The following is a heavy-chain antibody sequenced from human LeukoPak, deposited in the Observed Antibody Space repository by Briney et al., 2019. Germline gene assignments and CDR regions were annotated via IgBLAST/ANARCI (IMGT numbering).Heavy chain of an antibody. CDR2: ISAYNGNT. Sequence: ASVTVSCKASGYTFTSYGISWVRQAPGQGLEWMGWISAYNGNTNYAQKLQGRVTMTTDTSTSTAYMELRSLRSDDTAVYYCARLPTTVVTVDYWGQGTLVTVSS. J-gene: IGHJ4*02. D-gene: IGHD4-23*01. CDR1: GYTFTSYG. V-gene: IGHV1-18*01. CDR3: ARLPTTVVTVDY.